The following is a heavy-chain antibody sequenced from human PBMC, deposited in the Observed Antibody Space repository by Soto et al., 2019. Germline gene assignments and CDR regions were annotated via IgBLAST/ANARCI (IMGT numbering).Heavy chain of an antibody. J-gene: IGHJ4*02. D-gene: IGHD6-13*01. CDR3: ARSGIAAAAFDY. V-gene: IGHV6-1*01. Sequence: SQTLSLTCAISGDSVSSATATWSWIRQSPSRGLEWLGRTYYRSKWYIDYAVSVKSRIVITPDTSRNQSSLQLNSVTPEDTAVYYCARSGIAAAAFDYWGQGTLVTVSS. CDR2: TYYRSKWYI. CDR1: GDSVSSATAT.